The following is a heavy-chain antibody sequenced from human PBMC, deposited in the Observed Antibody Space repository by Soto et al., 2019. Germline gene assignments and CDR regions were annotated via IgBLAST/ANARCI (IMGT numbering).Heavy chain of an antibody. CDR2: VYSSGGT. V-gene: IGHV4-4*07. J-gene: IGHJ5*02. D-gene: IGHD3-3*01. CDR3: ARGQRFSDWFDP. Sequence: PSETLSLTCTVSGGSMTSYYCTCIRQPAGKGLEWIGRVYSSGGTHYNPSLKSRVTISLDTSKNQFSLRLLSVTDADTAVYFCARGQRFSDWFDPWGQGTLVTVSS. CDR1: GGSMTSYY.